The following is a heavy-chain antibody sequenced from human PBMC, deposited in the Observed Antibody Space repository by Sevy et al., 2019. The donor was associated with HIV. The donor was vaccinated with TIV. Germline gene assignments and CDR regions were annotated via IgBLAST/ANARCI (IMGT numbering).Heavy chain of an antibody. Sequence: ASVKVSCKVSGYTLNEFSMRWVRQAPGKGLEWMTTFNPEDGDPEDGKTIYAQKFLGRVTVTEDTSTDTAYMELSSLRSEDTAVYYCATTKDYYDSSSYPFDYWGQGTLVTVSS. J-gene: IGHJ4*02. CDR1: GYTLNEFS. V-gene: IGHV1-24*01. D-gene: IGHD3-22*01. CDR3: ATTKDYYDSSSYPFDY. CDR2: FNPEDGDPEDGKT.